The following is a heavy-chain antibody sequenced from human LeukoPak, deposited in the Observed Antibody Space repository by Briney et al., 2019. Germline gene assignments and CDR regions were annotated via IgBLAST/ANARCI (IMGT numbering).Heavy chain of an antibody. J-gene: IGHJ6*02. Sequence: APVKVSCKASGYTFTSYAMHWVRQAPGQRLEWMGWINAGNGNTKYSQKFQGRVTITRDTSASTAYMELSSLRSEDTAVYYCARDEYYDSSGYLYYYGMDVWGQGTTVTVSS. CDR2: INAGNGNT. D-gene: IGHD3-22*01. CDR3: ARDEYYDSSGYLYYYGMDV. V-gene: IGHV1-3*01. CDR1: GYTFTSYA.